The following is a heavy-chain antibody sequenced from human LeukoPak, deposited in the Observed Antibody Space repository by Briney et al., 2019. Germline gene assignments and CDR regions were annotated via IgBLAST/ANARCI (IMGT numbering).Heavy chain of an antibody. J-gene: IGHJ4*02. CDR2: ISSSSSTI. D-gene: IGHD3-22*01. V-gene: IGHV3-48*02. Sequence: PGGSLRLSCAASGFAFSSYSMNWVRQAPGKGLEWVSYISSSSSTIYYADSVKGRFTISRDNAKSSLYLQMNSLRDEDTAVYYCARGPNNPTYYYDSSGYHFDYWGQGTLVTVSS. CDR1: GFAFSSYS. CDR3: ARGPNNPTYYYDSSGYHFDY.